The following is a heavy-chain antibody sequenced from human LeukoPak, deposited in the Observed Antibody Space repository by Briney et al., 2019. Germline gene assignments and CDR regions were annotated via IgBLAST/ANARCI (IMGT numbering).Heavy chain of an antibody. CDR3: ARGGPQPPAAHFDY. J-gene: IGHJ4*02. CDR2: IIPIFGTA. V-gene: IGHV1-69*05. Sequence: SVKVSCKASGGTFSSYAISWVRQAPGQGLEWMGGIIPIFGTANYAQKFQGRVTITTDESTSTAYMELSSLRSEDTAVYCCARGGPQPPAAHFDYWSQGTLVTVSS. CDR1: GGTFSSYA. D-gene: IGHD3-10*01.